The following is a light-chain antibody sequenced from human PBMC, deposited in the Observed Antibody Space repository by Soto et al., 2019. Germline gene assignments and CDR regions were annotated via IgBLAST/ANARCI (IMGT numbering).Light chain of an antibody. CDR1: SSDIGGYKF. V-gene: IGLV2-14*01. Sequence: QSALTQSASVSGSPGQSITISCTGTSSDIGGYKFVSWYQQHPGKAPKLIIYEVNNRPSGISNRFSGSKSGNTASLTISGLQAEDEADYYCSSYISTNTLGFGAGTKLTVL. CDR3: SSYISTNTLG. J-gene: IGLJ3*02. CDR2: EVN.